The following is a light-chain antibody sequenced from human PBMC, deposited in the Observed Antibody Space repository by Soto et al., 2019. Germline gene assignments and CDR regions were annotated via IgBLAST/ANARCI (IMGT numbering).Light chain of an antibody. CDR3: QQYNSYPLT. CDR2: KAS. V-gene: IGKV1-5*03. CDR1: QSISTL. Sequence: DIQMTQSPSTLSASVGDRVTITCRARQSISTLLAWYQQKPGRAPTLLIYKASTLESGVPSRFSGSGSGTEFTLTISSLQPDDFATYYCQQYNSYPLTFGQGTRLEIK. J-gene: IGKJ5*01.